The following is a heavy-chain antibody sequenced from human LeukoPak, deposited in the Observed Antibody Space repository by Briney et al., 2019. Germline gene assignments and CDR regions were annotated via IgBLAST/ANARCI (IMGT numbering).Heavy chain of an antibody. Sequence: SVKVSCKASGGTFSSYAISRVRQAPGQGLEWMGGIIPIFGTANYAQKFQGRVTITADESTSTAYMELSSLRSEDTAVYYCARGRDTAMVIDYWGQGTLVTVSS. CDR3: ARGRDTAMVIDY. J-gene: IGHJ4*02. V-gene: IGHV1-69*13. CDR2: IIPIFGTA. CDR1: GGTFSSYA. D-gene: IGHD5-18*01.